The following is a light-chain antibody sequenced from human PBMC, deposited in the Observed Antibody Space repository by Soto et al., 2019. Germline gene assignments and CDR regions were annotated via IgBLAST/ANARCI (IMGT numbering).Light chain of an antibody. J-gene: IGKJ2*01. V-gene: IGKV4-1*01. CDR3: QQFYSLPYT. CDR2: WAS. Sequence: DIVMTQSPDSLAVSLGERATINCKSSQNIMYNSNNKNYLAWYQQRPGQPPNLLIYWASTRESGVPDRFSGSGSGTDFTLTISSLQAQDVAVYYCQQFYSLPYTFGQGTKLEIK. CDR1: QNIMYNSNNKNY.